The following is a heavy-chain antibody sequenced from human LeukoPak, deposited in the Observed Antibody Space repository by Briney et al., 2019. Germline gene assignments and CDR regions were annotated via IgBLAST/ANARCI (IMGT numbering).Heavy chain of an antibody. CDR2: IYYSGST. D-gene: IGHD4/OR15-4a*01. J-gene: IGHJ4*02. CDR1: GGSISSNSYY. CDR3: VKDKGPYGDVRYYFDY. Sequence: SETLSLTCAVSGGSISSNSYYWGWIRQPPRKGLEWIGSIYYSGSTYYNPSLKSRVTISVDTSKNQFSLKLSSVTAADTALYYCVKDKGPYGDVRYYFDYWGQGTLVTVSS. V-gene: IGHV4-39*07.